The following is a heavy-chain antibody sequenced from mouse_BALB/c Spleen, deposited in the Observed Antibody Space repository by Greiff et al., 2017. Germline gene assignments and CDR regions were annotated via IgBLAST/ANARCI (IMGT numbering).Heavy chain of an antibody. CDR1: GFTFSSFG. V-gene: IGHV5-17*02. CDR3: AREGEGN. J-gene: IGHJ4*01. Sequence: EVLLVESGGGLVQPGGSRKLSCAASGFTFSSFGMHWVRQAPEKGLEWVAYISSGSSTIYYADTVKGRFTISRDNPKNTLFLQMTSLRSEDAAMYYGAREGEGNWGQGTSVTVSA. CDR2: ISSGSSTI.